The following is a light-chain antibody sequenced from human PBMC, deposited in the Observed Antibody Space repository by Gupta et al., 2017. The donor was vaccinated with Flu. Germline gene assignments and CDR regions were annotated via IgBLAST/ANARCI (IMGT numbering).Light chain of an antibody. V-gene: IGLV1-40*01. Sequence: QSVLTQPPSVPGAPGQSVTISCTRSSSNIGAGYDVHWYQQLPGTAPKLLIYGNSNRPSGVPDRFSGSKSGTSASLAITGLQAEDEADYYCQSYDSSLSGVVFGSGTKLTVL. CDR3: QSYDSSLSGVV. CDR1: SSNIGAGYD. J-gene: IGLJ2*01. CDR2: GNS.